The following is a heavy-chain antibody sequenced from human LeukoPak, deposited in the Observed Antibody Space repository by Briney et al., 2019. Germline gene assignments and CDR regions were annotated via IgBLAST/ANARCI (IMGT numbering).Heavy chain of an antibody. D-gene: IGHD1-26*01. V-gene: IGHV4-39*07. J-gene: IGHJ4*02. CDR3: ATLGNGRTFDN. Sequence: PPETLSLTCTVSGGSISSSNYYWGCIRQPPGKGLEWIGSIYYSGATFYNPSLKSRVTISVDTSKNQFSLKLSSVTAADTAVCYCATLGNGRTFDNWGQGTLVTVSS. CDR2: IYYSGAT. CDR1: GGSISSSNYY.